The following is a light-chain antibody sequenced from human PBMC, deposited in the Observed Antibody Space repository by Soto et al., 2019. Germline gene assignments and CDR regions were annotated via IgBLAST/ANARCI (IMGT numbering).Light chain of an antibody. CDR2: GAS. CDR1: QSVSSSY. V-gene: IGKV3-20*01. CDR3: QQYGSSPMYT. Sequence: EIVLTQSPGTLSLSPGERATLSCRASQSVSSSYLAWYQQKPGQAPRLLIYGASSRATCIPDRFSGSGSGRDFTLTISSLEPEDFAVYYCQQYGSSPMYTFGQGTKLEIK. J-gene: IGKJ2*01.